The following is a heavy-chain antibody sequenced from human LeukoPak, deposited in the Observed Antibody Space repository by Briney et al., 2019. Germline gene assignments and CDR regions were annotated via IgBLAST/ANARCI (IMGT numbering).Heavy chain of an antibody. CDR2: ISYDGSNK. CDR3: ARGLLGYCSSTSCYQDYYYMDV. V-gene: IGHV3-30-3*01. J-gene: IGHJ6*03. CDR1: GFTFSSYA. D-gene: IGHD2-2*01. Sequence: GGSLRLSCAASGFTFSSYAMHWVRQAPGKGLEWVAVISYDGSNKYYADSVKGRFTISRDNSKNTLYLQMNSLRAEDTAVYYCARGLLGYCSSTSCYQDYYYMDVWGKGTTVTVSS.